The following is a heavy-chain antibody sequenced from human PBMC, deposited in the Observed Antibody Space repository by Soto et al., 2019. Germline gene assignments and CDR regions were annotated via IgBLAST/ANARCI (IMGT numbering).Heavy chain of an antibody. Sequence: QVQLQESGPGLVQPSQTLSLTCTVSGDPISSGGYFWTRIRQHPGKGLEWIGNTYYTGTTYYNPSLKSRVSISVDTSKNQFSLKLTSVTAADTAMYYCARDRVRRDNKPYGMDVWCQGTTVTVSS. D-gene: IGHD2-21*01. CDR1: GDPISSGGYF. CDR2: TYYTGTT. CDR3: ARDRVRRDNKPYGMDV. V-gene: IGHV4-31*03. J-gene: IGHJ6*02.